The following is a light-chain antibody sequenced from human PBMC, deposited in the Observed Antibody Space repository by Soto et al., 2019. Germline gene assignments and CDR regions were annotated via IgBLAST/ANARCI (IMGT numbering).Light chain of an antibody. J-gene: IGKJ5*01. CDR1: QSVSNSY. Sequence: EIVLTQSPGTLSLSPWESATLSCRASQSVSNSYLAWYQQKPGQAPRLLIYGASSRATGIPDRFSGSGSGTDFTLTISRLEPEDFAVYYCQHYGSSFGQGTRLEI. CDR2: GAS. V-gene: IGKV3-20*01. CDR3: QHYGSS.